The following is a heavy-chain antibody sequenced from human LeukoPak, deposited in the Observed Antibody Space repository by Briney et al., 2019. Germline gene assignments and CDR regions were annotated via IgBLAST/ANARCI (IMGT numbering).Heavy chain of an antibody. J-gene: IGHJ6*03. CDR3: ASDGPYDSSGFYDYYYYMDV. CDR2: IKSDGSST. CDR1: GFTFSNYW. Sequence: GSLRLSCAASGFTFSNYWMHWVRQAPGKGLVWVSRIKSDGSSTSYADSVKGRFTISRDNAKNTLYLQMNSLRAEDTAVYYCASDGPYDSSGFYDYYYYMDVWGKGTTVTVSS. D-gene: IGHD3-22*01. V-gene: IGHV3-74*01.